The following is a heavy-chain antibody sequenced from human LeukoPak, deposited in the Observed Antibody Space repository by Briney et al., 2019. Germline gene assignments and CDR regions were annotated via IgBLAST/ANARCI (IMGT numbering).Heavy chain of an antibody. CDR1: GFTFDDYA. D-gene: IGHD6-19*01. CDR2: ISWNSGRI. CDR3: AKSSPGYSSGWLQH. J-gene: IGHJ1*01. V-gene: IGHV3-9*03. Sequence: GRSLRLSCAASGFTFDDYAMHWVRHAPGKGLDWVSGISWNSGRIDYADSVKGRFTISRDNAKKPLYLQMNSLRAEDMALYYCAKSSPGYSSGWLQHWGQGTLVTVSS.